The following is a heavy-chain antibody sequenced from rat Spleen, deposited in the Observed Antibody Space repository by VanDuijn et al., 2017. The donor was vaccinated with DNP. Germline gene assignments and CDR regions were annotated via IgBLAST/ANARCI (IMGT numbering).Heavy chain of an antibody. CDR3: ARSPETSYIYFPWAY. Sequence: QVQLKESGPGLVQPSRTLSLICTVSGFSLTSNSVHWVRQPPGKGLEWMGVIWNNGGTRYNSVLKSRLSISKDTSKSQVFLKMNSLQTEDTATYYCARSPETSYIYFPWAYWGQGTLVTVSS. D-gene: IGHD1-2*01. V-gene: IGHV2-41*01. J-gene: IGHJ3*01. CDR2: IWNNGGT. CDR1: GFSLTSNS.